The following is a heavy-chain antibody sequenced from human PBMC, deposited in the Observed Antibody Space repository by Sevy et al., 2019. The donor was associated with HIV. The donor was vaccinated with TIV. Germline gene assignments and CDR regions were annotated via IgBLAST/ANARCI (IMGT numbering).Heavy chain of an antibody. V-gene: IGHV4-31*03. CDR1: GGSISSGGYY. Sequence: SETLSLTCTVSGGSISSGGYYWSWIRQHPGKGLEWIGYIYYSGSTYYNPSVKSRVTISVDTSKNQFSLKLSSVTAADTAVYYCARARSDSYYDSSSRGAFDIWGQGTMVTVSS. CDR2: IYYSGST. CDR3: ARARSDSYYDSSSRGAFDI. J-gene: IGHJ3*02. D-gene: IGHD3-22*01.